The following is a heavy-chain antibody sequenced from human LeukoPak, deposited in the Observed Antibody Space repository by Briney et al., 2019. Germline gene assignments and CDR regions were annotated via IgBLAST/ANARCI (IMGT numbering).Heavy chain of an antibody. CDR2: IWYDGSDK. CDR3: ARTNLFVDTAVNDAFDV. CDR1: GFTFSSYG. D-gene: IGHD5-18*01. V-gene: IGHV3-33*01. J-gene: IGHJ3*01. Sequence: GGPLRLSCAASGFTFSSYGMHWVRQAPGKGLEWVAVIWYDGSDKYYADSVKGRFTISRDNSKSTLYLQMSSLRAEDTAVYYCARTNLFVDTAVNDAFDVWGQGTMVNVSS.